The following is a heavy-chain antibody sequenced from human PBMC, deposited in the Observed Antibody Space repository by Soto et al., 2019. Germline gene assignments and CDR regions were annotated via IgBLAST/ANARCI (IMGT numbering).Heavy chain of an antibody. J-gene: IGHJ3*02. Sequence: ASVKFSCKASGYTFTSYGISWVRQAPGQGLECMGWISAYNGNTNYAQKLQGRVTMTTXTSXSXXXMXLXXLRSDDTAVYYCARDLKVGATDNAFDIWGQGTMVTVSS. CDR3: ARDLKVGATDNAFDI. V-gene: IGHV1-18*04. CDR2: ISAYNGNT. CDR1: GYTFTSYG. D-gene: IGHD1-26*01.